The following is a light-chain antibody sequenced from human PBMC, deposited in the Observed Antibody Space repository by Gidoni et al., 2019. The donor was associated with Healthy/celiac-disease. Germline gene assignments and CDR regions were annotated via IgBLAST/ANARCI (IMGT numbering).Light chain of an antibody. CDR1: QSVSSSY. J-gene: IGKJ4*01. CDR3: QQYGSSPGLT. V-gene: IGKV3-20*01. CDR2: GAS. Sequence: EIVLTQPPGTLSLSPGERATLSCRASQSVSSSYLAWYQQKPGQAPRLLIYGASSRATGIPDRFSGSGSGTDFTLTISRLEPEDFAVHYCQQYGSSPGLTFGGGTKVEIK.